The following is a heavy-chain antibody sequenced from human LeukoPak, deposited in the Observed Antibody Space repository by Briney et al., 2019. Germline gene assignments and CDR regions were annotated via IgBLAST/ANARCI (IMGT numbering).Heavy chain of an antibody. CDR3: ARDKNIYSVDV. CDR1: GGSISSGGYY. J-gene: IGHJ6*02. Sequence: SQTLSLTCTVSGGSISSGGYYWSWIRQPPGKGLEWIGYISYSGSTNYIPSLKSRVTISVDTSKNQFSLILSSVTAADTAVYYCARDKNIYSVDVWGLGTTITVSS. CDR2: ISYSGST. D-gene: IGHD2/OR15-2a*01. V-gene: IGHV4-61*08.